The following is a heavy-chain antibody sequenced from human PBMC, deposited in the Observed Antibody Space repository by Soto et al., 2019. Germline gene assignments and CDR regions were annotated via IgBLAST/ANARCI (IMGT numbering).Heavy chain of an antibody. V-gene: IGHV3-33*01. CDR1: GFTFSSYG. CDR2: IWYDGINK. CDR3: ARETGGPLYGMDV. Sequence: QVQLVESGGGVVQPGRSLRLSCAVSGFTFSSYGMHWVRQAPGKGLEWVAVIWYDGINKYYADSVKGRFTISRDDSKNTLYLQLNSLRAEDTAVYYCARETGGPLYGMDVWGQGKKVT. D-gene: IGHD7-27*01. J-gene: IGHJ6*02.